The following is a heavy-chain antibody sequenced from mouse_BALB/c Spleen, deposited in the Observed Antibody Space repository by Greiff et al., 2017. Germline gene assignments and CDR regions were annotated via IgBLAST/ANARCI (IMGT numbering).Heavy chain of an antibody. D-gene: IGHD2-3*01. CDR2: ISDGGSYT. Sequence: DVMLVESGGGLVKPGGSLKLSCAASGFTFSDYYMYWVRQTPEKRLEWVATISDGGSYTYYPDSVKGRFTISRDNAKNTLYLQMSSLKSEDTAMYYCTRDRDGYPFAYWGQGTLVTVSA. V-gene: IGHV5-4*02. CDR3: TRDRDGYPFAY. J-gene: IGHJ3*01. CDR1: GFTFSDYY.